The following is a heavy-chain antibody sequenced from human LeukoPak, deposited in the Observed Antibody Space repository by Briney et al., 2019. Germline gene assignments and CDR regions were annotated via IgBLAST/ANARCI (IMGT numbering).Heavy chain of an antibody. V-gene: IGHV4-39*01. J-gene: IGHJ4*02. CDR3: ARRIVGATTPFDY. CDR1: GGSITSTSYY. CDR2: IYYSGST. D-gene: IGHD1-26*01. Sequence: SETLSLTCTVSGGSITSTSYYWGCIRQSPGKGLEWIGSIYYSGSTYYNPSLKSRVTISVDTSKNQFSLKLSSVTAADTAVYYCARRIVGATTPFDYWGQGTLVTVSS.